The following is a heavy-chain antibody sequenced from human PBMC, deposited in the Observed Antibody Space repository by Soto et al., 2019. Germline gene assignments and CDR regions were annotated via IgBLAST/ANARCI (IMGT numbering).Heavy chain of an antibody. CDR1: GFTFSSYA. V-gene: IGHV3-23*01. D-gene: IGHD3-9*01. J-gene: IGHJ4*02. Sequence: PGGSLRLSCAASGFTFSSYAMSWVRQAPGKGLEWVSAISGSGGSTYYADSVKGRFTISRDNSKNTLYLQMNSLRAEDTAVYYCAKVLYDILTGYYSSWGQGSLVTVSS. CDR3: AKVLYDILTGYYSS. CDR2: ISGSGGST.